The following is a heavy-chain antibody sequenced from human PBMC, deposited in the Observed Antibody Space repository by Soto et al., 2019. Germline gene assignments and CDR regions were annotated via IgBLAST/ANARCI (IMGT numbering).Heavy chain of an antibody. J-gene: IGHJ3*01. Sequence: EVQLVQSGGGLVQPGGSLRLSCAASGFTFDSYWMHWVRQVPGKGPVWVSRIDSDGNRITYAASVKGRFTISRNNAKNAMYPQINSLRAEDTAVYFCVRVRSTTWGGGDAFEFWGQGTMVSVSS. CDR3: VRVRSTTWGGGDAFEF. V-gene: IGHV3-74*03. CDR1: GFTFDSYW. D-gene: IGHD4-17*01. CDR2: IDSDGNRI.